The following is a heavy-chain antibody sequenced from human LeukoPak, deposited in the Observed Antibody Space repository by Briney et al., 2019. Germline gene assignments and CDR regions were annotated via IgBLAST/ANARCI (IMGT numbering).Heavy chain of an antibody. CDR1: GYTFTGYD. CDR3: ASKAYCGGDCHSDGFDP. CDR2: MNPNSGNT. V-gene: IGHV1-8*01. Sequence: ASVKVSCKASGYTFTGYDINWVRQATGQGLEWMGWMNPNSGNTGYAQKFQGRVTMTRNTSISTAYMELSSLRSEDTAVYYCASKAYCGGDCHSDGFDPWGQGTLVTVSS. J-gene: IGHJ5*02. D-gene: IGHD2-21*02.